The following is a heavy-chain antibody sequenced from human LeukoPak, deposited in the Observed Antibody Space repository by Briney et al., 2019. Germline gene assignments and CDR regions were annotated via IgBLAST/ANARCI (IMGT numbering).Heavy chain of an antibody. J-gene: IGHJ5*02. CDR2: INHSGST. Sequence: SETLSLTCTVPGYSISSGYYWSWIRQPPGKGLEWIGEINHSGSTNYNPSLKSRVTISVDTSKNQFSLKLSSVTAADTAVYYCARPSGSYRHKVLQNWFDRWGQGTLVTVSS. CDR3: ARPSGSYRHKVLQNWFDR. D-gene: IGHD1-26*01. CDR1: GYSISSGYY. V-gene: IGHV4-38-2*02.